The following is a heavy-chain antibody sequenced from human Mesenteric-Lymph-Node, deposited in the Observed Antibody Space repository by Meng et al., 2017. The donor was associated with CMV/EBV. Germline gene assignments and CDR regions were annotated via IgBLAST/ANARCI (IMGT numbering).Heavy chain of an antibody. J-gene: IGHJ4*02. Sequence: GGSLRLSCAASGFTFSSYWMHWVRQAPGKGLVWVSRINSDGSSTSYADSVKGRFTISRDNAKNTLYLQMNSLTADDTAVYYCATDCSSASCSPPDFDYWGQGTLVTVSS. V-gene: IGHV3-74*01. CDR3: ATDCSSASCSPPDFDY. CDR2: INSDGSST. D-gene: IGHD2-2*01. CDR1: GFTFSSYW.